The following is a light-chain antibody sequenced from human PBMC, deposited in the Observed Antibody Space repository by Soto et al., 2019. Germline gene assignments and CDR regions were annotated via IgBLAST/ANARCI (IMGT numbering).Light chain of an antibody. CDR1: SSDVGGYNY. CDR2: EVS. CDR3: SSYTSSSTL. V-gene: IGLV2-14*01. J-gene: IGLJ2*01. Sequence: QSALTQHAYVSGSPGQSITISCTGTSSDVGGYNYVSWYQQHPGKAPKLMIYEVSNRPSGVSNRFSGSKSGNTASLTISGLQAEDEADYYCSSYTSSSTLFGGGTQLTVL.